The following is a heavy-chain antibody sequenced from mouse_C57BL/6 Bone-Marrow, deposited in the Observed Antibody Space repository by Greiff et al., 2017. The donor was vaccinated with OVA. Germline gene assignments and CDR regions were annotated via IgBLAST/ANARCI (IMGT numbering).Heavy chain of an antibody. J-gene: IGHJ3*01. D-gene: IGHD2-1*01. CDR3: ARSRIYYGNYARFAY. Sequence: VQLQESGAELVKPGASVKLSCKASGYTFTSYWMQWVKQRPGQGLEWIGEIDPSDSYTNYNQKFKGKATLTVDTSSSTAYMQLSSLTSEDSAVYYCARSRIYYGNYARFAYWGQGTLVTVSA. CDR1: GYTFTSYW. V-gene: IGHV1-50*01. CDR2: IDPSDSYT.